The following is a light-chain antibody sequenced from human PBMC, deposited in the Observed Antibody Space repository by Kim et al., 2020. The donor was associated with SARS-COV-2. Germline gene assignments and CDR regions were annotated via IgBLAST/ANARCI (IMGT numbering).Light chain of an antibody. J-gene: IGLJ2*01. CDR2: GKN. CDR1: SLRSYY. Sequence: LGQTVRITCQGESLRSYYASWYQQKPGQAPVLVIYGKNNRPSGIPDRFSGTSSGNTASLTITGAQAEDEAEYYCNSRDSSGNHLEVFGGGTKLTVL. CDR3: NSRDSSGNHLEV. V-gene: IGLV3-19*01.